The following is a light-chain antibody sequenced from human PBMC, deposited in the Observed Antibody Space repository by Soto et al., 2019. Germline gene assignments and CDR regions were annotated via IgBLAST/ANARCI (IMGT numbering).Light chain of an antibody. CDR2: EVS. Sequence: QSALTQPPSASGSPGQSVTISCTGTSSDVGGYNYVSWYQQHPGKAPKLMIYEVSKRPSGVPDRFSGSKSGNTASLTVSGLQAEDEADYYCSSYAGSNNSDNYVFGTGTKLTVL. V-gene: IGLV2-8*01. CDR1: SSDVGGYNY. CDR3: SSYAGSNNSDNYV. J-gene: IGLJ1*01.